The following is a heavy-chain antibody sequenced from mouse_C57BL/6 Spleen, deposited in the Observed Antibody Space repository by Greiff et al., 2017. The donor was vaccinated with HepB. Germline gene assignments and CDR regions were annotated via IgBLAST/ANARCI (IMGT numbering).Heavy chain of an antibody. CDR2: IYPGGGYT. CDR1: GYTFTNYW. D-gene: IGHD2-1*01. CDR3: ARNGNLYAMDY. Sequence: VQLQQSGAELVRPGTSVKMSCKASGYTFTNYWIGWAKQRPGHGLEWIGDIYPGGGYTNYNEKFKGKATLTADKSSSTAYMQFSSLTSEDSAIYYCARNGNLYAMDYWGQGTSVTVSS. V-gene: IGHV1-63*01. J-gene: IGHJ4*01.